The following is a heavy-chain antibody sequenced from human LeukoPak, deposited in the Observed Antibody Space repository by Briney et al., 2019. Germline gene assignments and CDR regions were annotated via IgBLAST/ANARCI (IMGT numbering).Heavy chain of an antibody. V-gene: IGHV4-34*01. CDR1: GGSFSGYY. CDR3: ARGFLNRKRVAATPYWYFDL. CDR2: INHSGST. D-gene: IGHD2-15*01. J-gene: IGHJ2*01. Sequence: SETLSLTCAVYGGSFSGYYWSWIRQPPGKGLEWIWEINHSGSTNYNPSLKSRVTISVDTSKNQFSLKLSSVTAADTAVYYCARGFLNRKRVAATPYWYFDLWGRGTLVTVSS.